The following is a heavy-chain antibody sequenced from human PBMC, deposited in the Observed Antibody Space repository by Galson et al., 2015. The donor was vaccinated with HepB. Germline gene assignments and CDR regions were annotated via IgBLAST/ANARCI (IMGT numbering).Heavy chain of an antibody. CDR2: LNPDGSVK. CDR3: ARDDWGPAV. Sequence: SLRLSCAASGFTFSHSWMSWGRQAPGKGLEWVANLNPDGSVKHHVDSVEGRFTISRDNAKNSLYLQMNSLRVDDTAVYYCARDDWGPAVWGQGTLVTVSS. D-gene: IGHD3-9*01. CDR1: GFTFSHSW. J-gene: IGHJ4*02. V-gene: IGHV3-7*03.